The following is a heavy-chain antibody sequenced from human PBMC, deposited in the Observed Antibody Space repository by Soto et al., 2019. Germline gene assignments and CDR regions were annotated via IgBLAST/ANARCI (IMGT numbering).Heavy chain of an antibody. Sequence: QVQLQESGPGLVKPSQTLSLTCTVSGGSISSGDYYWSWIRQHPGNGLEWIGYIYYSGSTYYNPSLKRRVTISVDTAKNQLSLKLSSVTAADTAVYYCARWWSGSRQGFDPWGQGTLVTVSS. V-gene: IGHV4-31*03. D-gene: IGHD3-3*01. CDR1: GGSISSGDYY. J-gene: IGHJ5*02. CDR2: IYYSGST. CDR3: ARWWSGSRQGFDP.